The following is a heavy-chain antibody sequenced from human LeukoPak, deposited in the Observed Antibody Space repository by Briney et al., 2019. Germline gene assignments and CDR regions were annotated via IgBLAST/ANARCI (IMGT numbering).Heavy chain of an antibody. CDR3: ARDSPGYCSSTCCHPPFDY. CDR1: GFTFSSYW. J-gene: IGHJ4*02. D-gene: IGHD2-2*01. Sequence: PGGSLRLSCAASGFTFSSYWMSWVRQAPGKGLEWVANIKQDGSEKYYVDSVKGRFTISRDNAKNSLYLQMNSLRAEDTAVYYCARDSPGYCSSTCCHPPFDYWGQGTLVTVSS. CDR2: IKQDGSEK. V-gene: IGHV3-7*01.